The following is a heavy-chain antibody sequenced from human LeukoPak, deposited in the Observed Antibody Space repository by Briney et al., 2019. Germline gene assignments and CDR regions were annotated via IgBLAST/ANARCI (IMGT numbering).Heavy chain of an antibody. D-gene: IGHD6-13*01. CDR1: GYTLTELS. CDR2: FDPEDGET. V-gene: IGHV1-24*01. Sequence: SVKVSCKVSGYTLTELSMHWVRQAPGKGLEWMGGFDPEDGETIYAQKFQGRVTMTEDTSTDTAYMELRSLRSDDTAVYYCARSGYSSSWSPYYFDYWGQGTLVTVSS. CDR3: ARSGYSSSWSPYYFDY. J-gene: IGHJ4*02.